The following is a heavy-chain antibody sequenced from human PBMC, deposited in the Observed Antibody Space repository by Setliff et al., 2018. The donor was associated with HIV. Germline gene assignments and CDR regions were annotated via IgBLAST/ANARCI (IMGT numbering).Heavy chain of an antibody. J-gene: IGHJ6*03. CDR2: SHYSGST. V-gene: IGHV4-59*01. CDR1: GASIRSEY. CDR3: AREVGTRYMDV. D-gene: IGHD1-26*01. Sequence: PSETLSLTCTVAGASIRSEYWSWIRQPPGKGLEWIGYSHYSGSTIYSPALTGRVTISVDTSKSQFSLRLSSVTAADTAVYYCAREVGTRYMDVWGKGTTVTVSS.